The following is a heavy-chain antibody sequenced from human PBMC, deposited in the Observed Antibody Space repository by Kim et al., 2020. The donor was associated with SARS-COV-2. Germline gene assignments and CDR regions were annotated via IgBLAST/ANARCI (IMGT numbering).Heavy chain of an antibody. J-gene: IGHJ6*02. V-gene: IGHV3-30-3*01. CDR1: GLTFSSSA. CDR3: TRDQAQNYYYFYGMDV. CDR2: ISYDGSNT. Sequence: GGSLRLSCVTSGLTFSSSAFHWVRQAPGKGLEWVAFISYDGSNTFYADSVKGRFTISRDISKDTVYLQMNSLRPGDTAVYYCTRDQAQNYYYFYGMDVWGQGTTVTVSS.